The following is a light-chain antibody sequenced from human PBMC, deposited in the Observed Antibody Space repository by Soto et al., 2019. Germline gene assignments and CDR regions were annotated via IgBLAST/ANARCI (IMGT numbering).Light chain of an antibody. Sequence: EIVMTQSPATLSVSPGERATLSCRASQSVRSNLAWYQQKPGQAPRLLLYGSSTRASGVPAKFSGSGSGTEFTLTISSLQSEDFAVYYCQQYNNWTVITFDQGTRLEIK. CDR1: QSVRSN. V-gene: IGKV3-15*01. J-gene: IGKJ5*01. CDR3: QQYNNWTVIT. CDR2: GSS.